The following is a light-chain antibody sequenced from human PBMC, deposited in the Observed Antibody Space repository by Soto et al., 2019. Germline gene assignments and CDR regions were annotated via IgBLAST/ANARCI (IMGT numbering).Light chain of an antibody. Sequence: QSALTQPPSASVSPGQSVTISCTGTSSDVGGYNYVSWYQQYPGRAPKLMIYEVTKRPSGVPDRFSGSKSGNTASLTVSGLQAEDEADYYCSTDAASNKFSFVFGGGTKLTVL. CDR1: SSDVGGYNY. CDR2: EVT. CDR3: STDAASNKFSFV. J-gene: IGLJ3*02. V-gene: IGLV2-8*01.